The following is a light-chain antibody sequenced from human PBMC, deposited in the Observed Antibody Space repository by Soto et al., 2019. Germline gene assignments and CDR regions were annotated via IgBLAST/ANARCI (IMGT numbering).Light chain of an antibody. CDR2: DAS. V-gene: IGKV3-11*01. J-gene: IGKJ1*01. CDR3: QQRSNWPPWT. Sequence: EIVLTQSPATLSLSPGETATLSCRASQSVSRYLAWYQQKPGQAPRLLIYDASSRATGIPARFSGSGSGTDFTLTISSLEPEDFAVYYCQQRSNWPPWTFDQGTKVEIK. CDR1: QSVSRY.